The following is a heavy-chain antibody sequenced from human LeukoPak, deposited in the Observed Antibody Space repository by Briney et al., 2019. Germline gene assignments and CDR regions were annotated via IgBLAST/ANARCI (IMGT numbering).Heavy chain of an antibody. D-gene: IGHD3-22*01. CDR3: ARAAYYDSSGYYYRHDGWFDP. V-gene: IGHV1-69*13. Sequence: GASVKVSCKASGGTFSSYAISWVRQAPGQGLEWMGGIIPIFGTANYAQKFQGRVTITADESTSTAYMELSSLRSEDTAVYYCARAAYYDSSGYYYRHDGWFDPWGQGTLVTVSS. CDR2: IIPIFGTA. J-gene: IGHJ5*02. CDR1: GGTFSSYA.